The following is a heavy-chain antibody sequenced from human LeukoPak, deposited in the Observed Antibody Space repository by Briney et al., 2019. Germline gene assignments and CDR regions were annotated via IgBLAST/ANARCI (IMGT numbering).Heavy chain of an antibody. D-gene: IGHD3-10*01. CDR3: ASAITMPEDYLDY. CDR1: GGTFSSYA. CDR2: IIPIFGTA. Sequence: GASVKVSCKASGGTFSSYAISWVRQAPGQGLEWMGGIIPIFGTANYAQKFQGRVTITADESTSTAYMELSSLRSEDTAVYYCASAITMPEDYLDYWGQGTLVTVSS. J-gene: IGHJ4*02. V-gene: IGHV1-69*13.